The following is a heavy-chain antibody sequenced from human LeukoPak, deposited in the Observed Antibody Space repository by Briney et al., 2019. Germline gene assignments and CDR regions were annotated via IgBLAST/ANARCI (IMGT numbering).Heavy chain of an antibody. V-gene: IGHV1-46*03. D-gene: IGHD3-22*01. Sequence: ASVKVSCKASGYTFTSYYMHWVRQAPGQGLEWMGIINPSGGSTSYAQKFQGRVAMTRDTSTSTVYMELSSLRSEDTAVYYCARASDSSGYYAPQHYFDYWGQGTLVTVSS. CDR1: GYTFTSYY. J-gene: IGHJ4*02. CDR3: ARASDSSGYYAPQHYFDY. CDR2: INPSGGST.